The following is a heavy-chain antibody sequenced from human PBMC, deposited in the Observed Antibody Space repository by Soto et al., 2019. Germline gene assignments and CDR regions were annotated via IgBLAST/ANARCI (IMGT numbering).Heavy chain of an antibody. CDR1: GFTFISYA. CDR3: VKVIRSGYYFDY. CDR2: ISSNGGST. D-gene: IGHD6-25*01. Sequence: WGSLRLSCSASGFTFISYAIHFFRQAPGKGLEYVSAISSNGGSTYYADSVKGRFTISRDNSKNTLYLQMSSLRAEDTAVYYCVKVIRSGYYFDYWGQGTLVTVSS. V-gene: IGHV3-64D*06. J-gene: IGHJ4*02.